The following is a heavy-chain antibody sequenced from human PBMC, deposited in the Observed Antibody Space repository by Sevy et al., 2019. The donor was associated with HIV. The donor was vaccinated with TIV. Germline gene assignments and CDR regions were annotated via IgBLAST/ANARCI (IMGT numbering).Heavy chain of an antibody. CDR2: IIPIFGTA. V-gene: IGHV1-69*13. J-gene: IGHJ3*02. D-gene: IGHD5-18*01. CDR3: ARDFFGDTAMVNGFDAFDI. Sequence: ASVKVSCKASGGTFSSYAISWVRQAPGQGLEWMGGIIPIFGTANYAQTFQGRVTITADESTSTAYMELSSLRSEDTAVYYCARDFFGDTAMVNGFDAFDIWGQGTMVTVSS. CDR1: GGTFSSYA.